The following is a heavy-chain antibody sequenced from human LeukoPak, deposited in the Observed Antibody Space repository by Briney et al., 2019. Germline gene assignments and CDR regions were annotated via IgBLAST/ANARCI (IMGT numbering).Heavy chain of an antibody. V-gene: IGHV3-30*18. J-gene: IGHJ4*02. D-gene: IGHD3-22*01. Sequence: GGSLRLSCAASGFTFSSYGMHWVRQAPGKGLEWVAVISYDGSNKYYADSVKGRFTISRDNSKNTLYLQMNSLRAEDTAVYYCAKARPYYYDSGGSSAFDYWGQGTLVTVSS. CDR1: GFTFSSYG. CDR3: AKARPYYYDSGGSSAFDY. CDR2: ISYDGSNK.